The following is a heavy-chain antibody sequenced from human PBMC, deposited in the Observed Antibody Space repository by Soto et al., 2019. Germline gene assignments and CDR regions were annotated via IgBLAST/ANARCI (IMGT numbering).Heavy chain of an antibody. V-gene: IGHV1-18*01. D-gene: IGHD3-22*01. J-gene: IGHJ4*02. Sequence: ASVKVSCKASGYTFTSYGISWVRQAPGQGLEWMGWISAYNGNIKYAQKLQGRVTMTTDTSTSTAYMELRSLRSDDTAVYYCARDRLRGYDSSGFYSWGQGTMVTVSS. CDR1: GYTFTSYG. CDR2: ISAYNGNI. CDR3: ARDRLRGYDSSGFYS.